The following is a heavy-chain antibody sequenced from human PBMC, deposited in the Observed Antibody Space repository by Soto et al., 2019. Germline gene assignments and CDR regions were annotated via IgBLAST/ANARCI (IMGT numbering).Heavy chain of an antibody. CDR1: GGSFSGYY. CDR3: ARKGARGSGGYGDRLTTWFDP. V-gene: IGHV4-34*01. D-gene: IGHD6-19*01. Sequence: QVQLQQWGAGLLKPSETLSLTCAVYGGSFSGYYWSWIRQPPGKGLEWIGEINHSGSTNYNPSLKSRVSISVDTSKNQFSLRLSSVTAADTAVYYCARKGARGSGGYGDRLTTWFDPWGQGTLVTVSS. J-gene: IGHJ5*02. CDR2: INHSGST.